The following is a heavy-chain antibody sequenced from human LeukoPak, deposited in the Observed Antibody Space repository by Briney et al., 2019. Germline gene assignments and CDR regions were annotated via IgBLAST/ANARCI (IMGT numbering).Heavy chain of an antibody. Sequence: GGSLRLSCAASGFTVSNKYMTWVRQAPGKGLEWVSLIYSDGRTYYADSVKGRFTISRDNSKNSLYLQMNSLRAEDTAVYYCARALIGYYFDYWGQGTLVTVSS. CDR2: IYSDGRT. J-gene: IGHJ4*02. CDR1: GFTVSNKY. D-gene: IGHD2-8*01. V-gene: IGHV3-53*01. CDR3: ARALIGYYFDY.